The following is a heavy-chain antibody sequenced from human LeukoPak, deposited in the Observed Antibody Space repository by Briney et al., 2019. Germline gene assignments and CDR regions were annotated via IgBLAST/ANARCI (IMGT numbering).Heavy chain of an antibody. V-gene: IGHV1-2*03. CDR2: INPNSGGT. Sequence: AASVKVSCKASGYTFTGYYMHWVPQAPGQGLEWMGWINPNSGGTNYAQKFQGRVTMTRDTSISTAYMEPSRLRSDDTAVYYCASRSGYYDSSGYRPLYYMDVWGKGTTVTVSS. CDR3: ASRSGYYDSSGYRPLYYMDV. D-gene: IGHD3-22*01. CDR1: GYTFTGYY. J-gene: IGHJ6*03.